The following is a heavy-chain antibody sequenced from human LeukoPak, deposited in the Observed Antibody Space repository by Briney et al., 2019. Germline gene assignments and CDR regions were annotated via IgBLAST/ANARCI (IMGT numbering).Heavy chain of an antibody. V-gene: IGHV4-39*07. D-gene: IGHD2-2*01. CDR2: IYYSGST. J-gene: IGHJ6*02. CDR1: GRILSSSDYY. CDR3: ARDRPPDLPGPFYFGLDV. Sequence: SETLSLTCTVSGRILSSSDYYWGWIRQPPGKGLEWVGSIYYSGSTYYNPSLKSRVTISLDTSKNQFSLKLNSVTAADTAVYFCARDRPPDLPGPFYFGLDVWGQGTTVTVSS.